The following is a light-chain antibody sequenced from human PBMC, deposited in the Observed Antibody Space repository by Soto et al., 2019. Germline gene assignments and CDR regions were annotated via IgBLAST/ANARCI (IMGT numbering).Light chain of an antibody. CDR1: NIGSKS. CDR3: QVWDSSSDHHVV. J-gene: IGLJ2*01. V-gene: IGLV3-21*04. CDR2: YDS. Sequence: YELTQPPSVSVAPGKTARITCGGNNIGSKSVHWYQQKPRQAPVLVIYYDSDRPSGIPERFSGSNSVNTATLTISRVEAGDEADYYCQVWDSSSDHHVVFGGGTKLTVL.